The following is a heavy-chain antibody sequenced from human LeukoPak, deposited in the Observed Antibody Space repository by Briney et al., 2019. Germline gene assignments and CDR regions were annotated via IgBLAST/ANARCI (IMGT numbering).Heavy chain of an antibody. CDR3: AKGDPKAGAYGMDV. CDR2: IGTRGDT. J-gene: IGHJ6*02. CDR1: GLTLSRYD. D-gene: IGHD3-10*01. V-gene: IGHV3-13*01. Sequence: GGSLRLSCAASGLTLSRYDMHWVRQATGEGLEWVSAIGTRGDTYYAGSVKGRFTMSRENAKNTLYLQMNSLRAEDTAVYYCAKGDPKAGAYGMDVWGQGTTVTVSS.